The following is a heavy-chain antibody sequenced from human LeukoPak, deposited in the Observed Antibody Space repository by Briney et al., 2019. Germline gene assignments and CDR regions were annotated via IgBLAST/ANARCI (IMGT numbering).Heavy chain of an antibody. CDR1: VGSLSSYC. CDR2: ICSGGST. Sequence: PETPSLTRTLSVGSLSSYCWRWIPQPPGGGLERIGRICSGGSTNYNPSLKSRVTVSGDTSKNQFSLKLSSVTAADTGVYYCARRSVVVAAGDAFAVWGQGTMVTASS. CDR3: ARRSVVVAAGDAFAV. D-gene: IGHD2-15*01. V-gene: IGHV4-4*07. J-gene: IGHJ3*01.